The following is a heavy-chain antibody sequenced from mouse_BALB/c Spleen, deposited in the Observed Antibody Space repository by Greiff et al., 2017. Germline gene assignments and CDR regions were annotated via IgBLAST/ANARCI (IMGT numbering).Heavy chain of an antibody. CDR3: ARSGTGY. CDR1: GFTFTDYY. Sequence: EVQLVESGGGLVQPGGSLRLSCATSGFTFTDYYMSWVRQPPGKALEWLGFIRNKANGYTTEYSASVKGRFTISRDNAKNNLYLQMSSLRSEDTALYYCARSGTGYWGQGTTLTVSS. V-gene: IGHV7-3*02. D-gene: IGHD4-1*01. J-gene: IGHJ2*01. CDR2: IRNKANGYTT.